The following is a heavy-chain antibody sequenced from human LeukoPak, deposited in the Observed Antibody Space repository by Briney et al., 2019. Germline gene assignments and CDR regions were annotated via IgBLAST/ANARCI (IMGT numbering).Heavy chain of an antibody. CDR1: GYTFSTYW. CDR3: ARHEGGYYPEYFQH. J-gene: IGHJ1*01. V-gene: IGHV5-51*01. Sequence: GESLKISCKGSGYTFSTYWIGWVRQMPGKGLEWMGIIYPGDSDTKYNPSFRGQVTISADKSIATAYLQWSSLKASDTAMYYCARHEGGYYPEYFQHWGQGTLVTVSS. CDR2: IYPGDSDT. D-gene: IGHD3-22*01.